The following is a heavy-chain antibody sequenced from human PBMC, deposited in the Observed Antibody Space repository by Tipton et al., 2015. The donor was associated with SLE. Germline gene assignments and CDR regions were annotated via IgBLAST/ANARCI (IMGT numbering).Heavy chain of an antibody. CDR1: GGSISSSSYY. D-gene: IGHD1-14*01. Sequence: PGLVKPSETLSLTCTVSGGSISSSSYYWGWIRQPPGKEPEWIGSIYYSGSTYYTPSLKSRVTASVDTSKNQFSLSLYSVTVDDTAVYYCARQGTGFGSGRDDYWGQGILVTVSS. CDR2: IYYSGST. V-gene: IGHV4-39*01. J-gene: IGHJ4*02. CDR3: ARQGTGFGSGRDDY.